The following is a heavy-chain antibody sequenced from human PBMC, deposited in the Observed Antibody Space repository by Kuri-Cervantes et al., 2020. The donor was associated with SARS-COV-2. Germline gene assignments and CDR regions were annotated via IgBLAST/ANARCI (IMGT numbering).Heavy chain of an antibody. Sequence: SQTLSLTCAVYGGSFSSYYWGWSRQPPGKGLEWIGSIYYSGSTYYNTSLKSRFTISVDTSKNQFSLKLSSVTAADTAVYYCARQGLGNYYYYYMDVSGKGTTVTVSS. CDR3: ARQGLGNYYYYYMDV. CDR2: IYYSGST. CDR1: GGSFSSYY. D-gene: IGHD7-27*01. J-gene: IGHJ6*03. V-gene: IGHV4-39*01.